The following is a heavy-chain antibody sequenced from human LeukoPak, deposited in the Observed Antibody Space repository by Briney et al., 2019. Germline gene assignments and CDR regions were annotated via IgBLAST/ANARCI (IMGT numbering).Heavy chain of an antibody. V-gene: IGHV1-69*13. D-gene: IGHD3-10*01. J-gene: IGHJ4*02. Sequence: GASVKVSCKASGGTFSSYAISWVRQTPGQGLEWMGGIIPIFGTANYAQKFQGRVTITADESTSTAYMELSSLRSEDTAVYYCARDNLIYGSGSFTKFDYWGQGTLVTVSS. CDR1: GGTFSSYA. CDR2: IIPIFGTA. CDR3: ARDNLIYGSGSFTKFDY.